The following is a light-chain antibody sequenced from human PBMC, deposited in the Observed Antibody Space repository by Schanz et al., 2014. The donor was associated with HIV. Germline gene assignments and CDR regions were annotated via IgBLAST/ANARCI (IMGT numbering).Light chain of an antibody. CDR2: AAS. CDR1: QDISSY. CDR3: QKYNSAPLT. Sequence: DIQLTQSPSFLSASVGDRVTISCRASQDISSYLAWYQQKPGKAPKLLIYAASTLQSGVPSRFSGSGSGTEFTLTISSLQPEDFATYYCQKYNSAPLTFGGGTKVEIK. J-gene: IGKJ4*01. V-gene: IGKV1-9*01.